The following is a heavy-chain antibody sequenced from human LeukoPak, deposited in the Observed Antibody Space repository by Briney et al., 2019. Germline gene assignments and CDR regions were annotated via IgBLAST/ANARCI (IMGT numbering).Heavy chain of an antibody. V-gene: IGHV3-7*03. CDR3: TKEGRSLQTY. CDR2: IKEDGTET. D-gene: IGHD5-24*01. J-gene: IGHJ4*02. CDR1: GFTFSSYW. Sequence: GGSLRLSCAVSGFTFSSYWMSWVRLAPGKGLEWVANIKEDGTETYYVDSVKGRFTISRDNAKNSLYLQMNSLRVEDTAVYYCTKEGRSLQTYWGQGTLVTVSS.